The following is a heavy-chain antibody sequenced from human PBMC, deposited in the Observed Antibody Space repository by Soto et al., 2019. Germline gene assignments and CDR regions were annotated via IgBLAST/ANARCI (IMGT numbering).Heavy chain of an antibody. J-gene: IGHJ3*02. CDR3: ARAGSRGFRDCSGGSCPNDAFDI. D-gene: IGHD2-15*01. Sequence: GGSLRLSCAASGFGFTFSTSAMSWVRQAPGKGLEWVSTFRESGGTTHYANSVKGRFTISRDTSKNMLYLQMNSLRAEDTAVYYCARAGSRGFRDCSGGSCPNDAFDIWAQGTMVTVSS. V-gene: IGHV3-23*01. CDR1: GFGFTFSTSA. CDR2: FRESGGTT.